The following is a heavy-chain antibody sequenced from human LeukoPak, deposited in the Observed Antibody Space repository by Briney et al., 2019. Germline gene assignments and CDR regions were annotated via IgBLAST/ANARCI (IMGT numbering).Heavy chain of an antibody. Sequence: GGSLRLSCAASGFTFSNYWMSWVRQAPGKGLEWVANIKQDGTEKYYVDSVKGRFTISRDNAKNSVYLQMNSLRAEDTAVYYCARELSYWGQGTLVTVSS. V-gene: IGHV3-7*01. CDR1: GFTFSNYW. CDR2: IKQDGTEK. CDR3: ARELSY. J-gene: IGHJ4*02.